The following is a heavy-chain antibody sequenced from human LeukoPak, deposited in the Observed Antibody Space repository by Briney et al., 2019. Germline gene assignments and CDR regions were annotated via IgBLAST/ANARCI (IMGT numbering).Heavy chain of an antibody. CDR2: FYHSGST. D-gene: IGHD5-24*01. CDR1: GVSINTYY. V-gene: IGHV4-59*01. Sequence: PSETLSLTCTVSGVSINTYYWTWIRQTPGKGLEWIGHFYHSGSTNYNPSLKSRVAMSVEISMNQFSLRLGSVTAADTAVYYCARVQKMASIGSGYLHYGLDVWGRGTTVTVSS. CDR3: ARVQKMASIGSGYLHYGLDV. J-gene: IGHJ6*02.